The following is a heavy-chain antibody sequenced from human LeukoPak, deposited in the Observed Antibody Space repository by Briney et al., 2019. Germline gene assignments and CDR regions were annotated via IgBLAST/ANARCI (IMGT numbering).Heavy chain of an antibody. CDR2: ISSSGSTI. D-gene: IGHD3-22*01. Sequence: GGSLRLSCAASGFTFSSYEMNWVRQAPGKGLEWVSYISSSGSTIYYADSVKGRFTISRDNAKNSLYLQMNSLRAEDTAVYYCARNTYYYDSSGSPFDYWGQGTLVTVSS. J-gene: IGHJ4*02. CDR1: GFTFSSYE. CDR3: ARNTYYYDSSGSPFDY. V-gene: IGHV3-48*03.